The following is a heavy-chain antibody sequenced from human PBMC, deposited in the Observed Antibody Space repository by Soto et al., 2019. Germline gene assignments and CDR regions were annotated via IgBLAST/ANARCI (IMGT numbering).Heavy chain of an antibody. CDR3: ATTSDYYDSSGYYYTAFDI. V-gene: IGHV5-10-1*01. Sequence: LGESLKISCKGSGYSFTSYWISWVRQMPGKGLEWMGRIDPSDSYTNYSPSFQGHVTISADKSISTAYLQWSSLKASDTAMYYCATTSDYYDSSGYYYTAFDIWGQGTMVTVSS. J-gene: IGHJ3*02. D-gene: IGHD3-22*01. CDR2: IDPSDSYT. CDR1: GYSFTSYW.